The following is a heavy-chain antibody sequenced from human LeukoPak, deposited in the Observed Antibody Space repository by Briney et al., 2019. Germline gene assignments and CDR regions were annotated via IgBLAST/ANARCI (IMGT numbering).Heavy chain of an antibody. CDR1: GFTFSSYE. V-gene: IGHV3-48*03. J-gene: IGHJ6*03. CDR3: AKDRAATGPHYYYMDV. Sequence: GGSLRLSCAASGFTFSSYEMNWVRQAPGKGLEWVSYISSSGSTIYYADSVKGRFTISRDNSKNTLYLQMNSLRAEDTAVYYCAKDRAATGPHYYYMDVWGKGTTVTVSS. D-gene: IGHD6-25*01. CDR2: ISSSGSTI.